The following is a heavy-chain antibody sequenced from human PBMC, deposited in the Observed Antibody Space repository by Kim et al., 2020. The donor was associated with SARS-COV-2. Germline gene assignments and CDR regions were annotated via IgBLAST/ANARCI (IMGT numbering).Heavy chain of an antibody. CDR1: GGTFSSYT. V-gene: IGHV1-69*02. Sequence: SVKVSCKASGGTFSSYTISWVRQAPGQGLEWMGRIIPILGIANYAQKFQGRVTITTDKSTSTAYMELSSLRSEDTAVYYCASLWFGGPNYYYYGMDVWGQGTTVTVSS. CDR3: ASLWFGGPNYYYYGMDV. CDR2: IIPILGIA. J-gene: IGHJ6*02. D-gene: IGHD3-10*01.